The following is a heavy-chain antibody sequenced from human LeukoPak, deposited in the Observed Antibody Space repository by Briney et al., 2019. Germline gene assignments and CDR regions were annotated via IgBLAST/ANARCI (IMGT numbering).Heavy chain of an antibody. D-gene: IGHD5-24*01. CDR3: ARPRDGYNFGAFDI. Sequence: SETLSLTCAVSGGSISSDYWWSWVRQPPGKGLEWIGEIYHSGTTNYNPSLKSRVTISVDTSKNQFSLKLSSVTAADTAVYYCARPRDGYNFGAFDIWGQGTLVSVSS. V-gene: IGHV4-4*02. J-gene: IGHJ3*02. CDR1: GGSISSDYW. CDR2: IYHSGTT.